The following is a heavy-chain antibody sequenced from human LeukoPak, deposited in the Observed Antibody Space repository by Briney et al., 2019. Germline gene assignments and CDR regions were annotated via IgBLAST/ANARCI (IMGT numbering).Heavy chain of an antibody. J-gene: IGHJ6*02. CDR1: GFTFGNHW. V-gene: IGHV3-48*04. Sequence: GGSLRLSCVASGFTFGNHWMHWVRQAPGKGLEWVSYISSSGSTIYYADSVKGRFTISRDNAKNSLYLQMNSLRAEDTAVYYCAVSIRDHYYYYYGMDVWGQGTTVTVSS. CDR3: AVSIRDHYYYYYGMDV. CDR2: ISSSGSTI. D-gene: IGHD3-16*02.